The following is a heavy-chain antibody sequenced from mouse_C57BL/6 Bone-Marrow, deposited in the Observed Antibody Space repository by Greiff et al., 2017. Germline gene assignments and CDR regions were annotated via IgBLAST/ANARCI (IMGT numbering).Heavy chain of an antibody. Sequence: LVESGAELVRPGTSVKVSCKASGYAFTNYLIEWVKQRPGKGLEWIGVINTGSGGTYYNEKFTGKATLTADNSSSTAYMQLSSQTTEDTAVYSTARLSPFYDGSRYWGQGTTLTVSS. D-gene: IGHD2-3*01. CDR1: GYAFTNYL. J-gene: IGHJ2*01. CDR2: INTGSGGT. CDR3: ARLSPFYDGSRY. V-gene: IGHV1-54*01.